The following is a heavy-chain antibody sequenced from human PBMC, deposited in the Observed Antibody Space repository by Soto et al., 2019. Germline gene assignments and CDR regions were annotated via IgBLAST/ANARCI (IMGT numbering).Heavy chain of an antibody. CDR3: AREVRRSYSSSINWFDP. D-gene: IGHD6-6*01. CDR2: MNPNSGNT. Sequence: ASVKVSCKASGYTFTSYDINWVRQATGQGLEWMGWMNPNSGNTGYAQKFQGRVTMTRNTSISTAYMELSSLRSEDTAVYYCAREVRRSYSSSINWFDPWGQGTLVTVSS. J-gene: IGHJ5*02. V-gene: IGHV1-8*01. CDR1: GYTFTSYD.